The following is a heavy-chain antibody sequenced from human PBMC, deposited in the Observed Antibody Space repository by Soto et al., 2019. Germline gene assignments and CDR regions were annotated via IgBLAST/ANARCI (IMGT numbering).Heavy chain of an antibody. CDR1: GYTFTSYG. CDR2: ISAYNGNT. D-gene: IGHD2-15*01. J-gene: IGHJ6*02. V-gene: IGHV1-18*01. CDR3: ARDVGPVKGATYYYYGMDV. Sequence: ASVKVSCKASGYTFTSYGISWVRQAPGQGLEWMGWISAYNGNTNYAQKPQGRVTMTTDTSTSTAYMELRSLRSDDTAVYYCARDVGPVKGATYYYYGMDVWGQXTTVTVSS.